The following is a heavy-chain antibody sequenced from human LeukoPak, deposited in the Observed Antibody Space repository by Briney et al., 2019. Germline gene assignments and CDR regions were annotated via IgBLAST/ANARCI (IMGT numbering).Heavy chain of an antibody. Sequence: PSQTLSLTCTVSGGSISSGGYYWSWIRQHPGKGLEWIGYIYYSGSTYYNPYLKSRVTISVDTSKNQFSLKLSSVTAADTAVYYCARVPPGPYWFDPWGQGTLVTVSS. J-gene: IGHJ5*02. CDR1: GGSISSGGYY. CDR3: ARVPPGPYWFDP. V-gene: IGHV4-31*03. CDR2: IYYSGST.